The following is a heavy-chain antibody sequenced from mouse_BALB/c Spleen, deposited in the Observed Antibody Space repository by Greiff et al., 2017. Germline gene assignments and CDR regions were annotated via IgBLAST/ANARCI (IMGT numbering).Heavy chain of an antibody. CDR3: TREDSYAMDY. J-gene: IGHJ4*01. CDR2: ISSGGSYT. V-gene: IGHV5-6-4*01. Sequence: EVQLQESGGGLVKPGGSLKLSCAASGFTFSSYTMSWVRQTPEKRLEWVATISSGGSYTYYPDSVKGRFTISRDNAKNTLYLQMSSLKSEDTAMYYCTREDSYAMDYWGQGTSVTVSS. CDR1: GFTFSSYT.